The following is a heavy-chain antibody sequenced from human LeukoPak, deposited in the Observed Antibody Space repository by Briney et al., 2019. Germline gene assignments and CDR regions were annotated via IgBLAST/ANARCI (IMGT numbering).Heavy chain of an antibody. J-gene: IGHJ4*02. CDR2: ISGSGGST. CDR3: AKGIQLWDLYFDY. Sequence: PGGSLRLSCAASGFTFSSYAMSWVRQAPGKGPEWVSAISGSGGSTNYADSVKGRFTIFRDNSKNTPYLQMNSLRAEDTAVYHCAKGIQLWDLYFDYWGQGTLVTVSS. CDR1: GFTFSSYA. D-gene: IGHD5-18*01. V-gene: IGHV3-23*01.